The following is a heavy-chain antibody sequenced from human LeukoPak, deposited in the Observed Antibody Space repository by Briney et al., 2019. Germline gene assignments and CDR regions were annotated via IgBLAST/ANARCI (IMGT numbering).Heavy chain of an antibody. CDR2: IYYSGST. V-gene: IGHV4-59*08. J-gene: IGHJ4*02. D-gene: IGHD4-23*01. CDR3: ARLTPYPGIWASDY. CDR1: GGSITYHY. Sequence: PSETLSLTCSVSGGSITYHYWTWMRQAPGKGLEWIGYIYYSGSTNYNPSLESRVTISVDTSKNQISLKLSSVTAADTAVYYCARLTPYPGIWASDYWGQGTLVTVSS.